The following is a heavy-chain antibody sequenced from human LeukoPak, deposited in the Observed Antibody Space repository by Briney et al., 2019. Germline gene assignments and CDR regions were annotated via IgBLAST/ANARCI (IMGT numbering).Heavy chain of an antibody. CDR1: GFTFSSYE. D-gene: IGHD2-21*01. J-gene: IGHJ4*02. Sequence: GGSLRLSCAVSGFTFSSYEMNWVRQAPGKGLEWVSYISSSGSSIYYADSVKGRFTISRDNAKNSLYLQMNSLRAEDTAVYYCASLIDYYIDYWGQGTLVTVSS. CDR2: ISSSGSSI. CDR3: ASLIDYYIDY. V-gene: IGHV3-48*03.